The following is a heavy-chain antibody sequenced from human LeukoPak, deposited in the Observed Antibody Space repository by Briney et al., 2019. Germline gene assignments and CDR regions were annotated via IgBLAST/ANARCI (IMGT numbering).Heavy chain of an antibody. V-gene: IGHV1-18*01. J-gene: IGHJ4*02. CDR2: ISAYNGNT. Sequence: ASVKVSCKASRYTFTSYGIIGVRQAPGQGLEWMGWISAYNGNTNHAQKPQGSVTMTTDPSTSTAYLDPRSLKSHETTRLYCARDQQLVGDYWGQGTLVTVSS. CDR1: RYTFTSYG. CDR3: ARDQQLVGDY. D-gene: IGHD6-6*01.